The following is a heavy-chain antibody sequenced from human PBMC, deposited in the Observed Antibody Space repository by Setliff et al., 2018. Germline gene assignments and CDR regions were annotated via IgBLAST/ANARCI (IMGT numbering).Heavy chain of an antibody. V-gene: IGHV4-61*09. CDR3: ARGRNIAARLLDP. D-gene: IGHD6-6*01. Sequence: SETLSLTCTVSGDSISSRRNYWGWFRQPAGKELEWIGQIYTSWSTNYNPSLKSRATISIDTSKDQFSLKLISMSAADTAVYFCARGRNIAARLLDPWGQGALVTVSS. CDR1: GDSISSRRNY. CDR2: IYTSWST. J-gene: IGHJ5*02.